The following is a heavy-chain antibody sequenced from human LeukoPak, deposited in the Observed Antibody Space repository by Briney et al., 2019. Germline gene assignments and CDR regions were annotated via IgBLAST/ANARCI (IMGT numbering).Heavy chain of an antibody. CDR1: GFTFSDYD. V-gene: IGHV3-13*01. CDR2: IGTAGDT. D-gene: IGHD1-1*01. CDR3: ARVAKERVGGVYYFDY. J-gene: IGHJ4*02. Sequence: GGSLRLSCAASGFTFSDYDMHWVRQATGKGLEWVSAIGTAGDTYYTGSVKGRFTISRENAKNSLYLQMNSLRAGDTAVYYCARVAKERVGGVYYFDYWGQGTLVTVFS.